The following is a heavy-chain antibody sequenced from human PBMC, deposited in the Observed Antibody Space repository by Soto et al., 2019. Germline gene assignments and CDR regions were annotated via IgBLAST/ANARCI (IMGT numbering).Heavy chain of an antibody. J-gene: IGHJ5*02. CDR2: FDPEDGET. CDR1: GGTFSSYT. D-gene: IGHD1-26*01. CDR3: ATVRLIVGATRGWFDP. Sequence: ASVKVSCKASGGTFSSYTISWVRQAPGKGLEWMGGFDPEDGETIYAQKFQGRVTMTEDTSTDTAYMELSSLRSEDTAVYYCATVRLIVGATRGWFDPWGQGTLVTAPQ. V-gene: IGHV1-24*01.